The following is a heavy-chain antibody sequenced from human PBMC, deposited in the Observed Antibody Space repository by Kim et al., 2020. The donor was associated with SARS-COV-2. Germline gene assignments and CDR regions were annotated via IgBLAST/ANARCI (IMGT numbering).Heavy chain of an antibody. CDR1: GFTFSSYE. CDR2: ISRSGSTI. V-gene: IGHV3-48*03. CDR3: ARPARIQLYYYFDY. J-gene: IGHJ4*02. D-gene: IGHD5-18*01. Sequence: GGSLRLSCAASGFTFSSYEMNWVRQAPGKGLEWVSYISRSGSTIYYADSVKGRFTISRDNAKNSLYLQMNSLRAEDTAVYYCARPARIQLYYYFDYWGQGTLVTVSS.